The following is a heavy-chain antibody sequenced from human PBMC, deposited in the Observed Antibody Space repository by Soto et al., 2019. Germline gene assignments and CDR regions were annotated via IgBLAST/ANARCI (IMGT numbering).Heavy chain of an antibody. D-gene: IGHD3-3*01. CDR1: GYTFTGYY. J-gene: IGHJ4*02. V-gene: IGHV1-2*02. CDR2: INPNSGGT. CDR3: ARDLDGAPGSGYYTPKDPYYFDY. Sequence: GASVKVSFKASGYTFTGYYMHWVRQAPGQGLEWMGWINPNSGGTNYAQKFQGRVTMTRDTSISTAYMELSRLRSDDTAVYYCARDLDGAPGSGYYTPKDPYYFDYWGQGTLVTVSS.